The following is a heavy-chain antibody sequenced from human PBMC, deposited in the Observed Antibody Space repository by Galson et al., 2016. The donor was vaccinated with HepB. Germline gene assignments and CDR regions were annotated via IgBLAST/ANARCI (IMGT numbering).Heavy chain of an antibody. CDR2: IHNSGST. Sequence: SETLSLTCTVSGSSLRNYYWSWIRQPPGKGLEWIGYIHNSGSTNYNPSLKSRFTISVDTSKSQFSLNLSSVTAADTAVYYCARGSGWHLYWGQGTLVTVSS. D-gene: IGHD6-19*01. J-gene: IGHJ4*02. CDR1: GSSLRNYY. V-gene: IGHV4-59*01. CDR3: ARGSGWHLY.